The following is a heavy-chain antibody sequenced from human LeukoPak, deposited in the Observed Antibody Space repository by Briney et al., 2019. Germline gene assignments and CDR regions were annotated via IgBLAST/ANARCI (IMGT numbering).Heavy chain of an antibody. V-gene: IGHV3-20*04. J-gene: IGHJ3*02. CDR1: GFTFDDYG. D-gene: IGHD1-26*01. CDR2: INWNGGST. Sequence: PGGSLRLSCAASGFTFDDYGMSWVRQAPGKGLEWVSGINWNGGSTGYADSVKGRFTISRDNAKNSLYLQMNSLRAEDTALYYCARAQIVGATRSAFDIWGQGTMVTVSS. CDR3: ARAQIVGATRSAFDI.